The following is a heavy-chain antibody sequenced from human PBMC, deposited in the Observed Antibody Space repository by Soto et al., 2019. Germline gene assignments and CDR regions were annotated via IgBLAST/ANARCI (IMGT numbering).Heavy chain of an antibody. CDR2: IIPILGIA. Sequence: SVKVSCKASGGTFSSYTISWGRQAPGQGLEWMGRIIPILGIANYAQKFQGRVTITRDTSASTAYMELSSLRSEDTAVYYCAREGSNECSGGSCYSGNWFDPWGQGTLVTVSS. CDR3: AREGSNECSGGSCYSGNWFDP. V-gene: IGHV1-69*04. CDR1: GGTFSSYT. D-gene: IGHD2-15*01. J-gene: IGHJ5*02.